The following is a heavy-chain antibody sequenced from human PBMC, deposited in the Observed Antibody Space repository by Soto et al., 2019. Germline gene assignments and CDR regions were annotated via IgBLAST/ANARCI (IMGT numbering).Heavy chain of an antibody. V-gene: IGHV2-5*02. J-gene: IGHJ4*02. Sequence: QITLKESGPTLVKPTQTLTLTCTFSGFSLSTSGVGVGWIRQPPGKALEWLALIYWDDDKRSSPSLKSRLTITKDTSKNQVVLTTTNMDPVDTATYYCAHSALHMITFGGVGVTGYDYWGQGTLVTVSS. CDR3: AHSALHMITFGGVGVTGYDY. D-gene: IGHD3-16*01. CDR1: GFSLSTSGVG. CDR2: IYWDDDK.